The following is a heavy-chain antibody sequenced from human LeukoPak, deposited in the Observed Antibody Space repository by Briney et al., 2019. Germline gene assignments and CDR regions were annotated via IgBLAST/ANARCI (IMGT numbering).Heavy chain of an antibody. J-gene: IGHJ4*02. Sequence: SETLSLTCTVSGGSISSRSYYWGWIRQPPGKGLEWIGSVYYSGNTYYNPSIKSRVTISLDTSKNQFSLRLSSVTAADTAVYYCARVWIYYDSSGYPDYWGQGTLVTVSS. CDR2: VYYSGNT. D-gene: IGHD3-22*01. CDR1: GGSISSRSYY. CDR3: ARVWIYYDSSGYPDY. V-gene: IGHV4-39*07.